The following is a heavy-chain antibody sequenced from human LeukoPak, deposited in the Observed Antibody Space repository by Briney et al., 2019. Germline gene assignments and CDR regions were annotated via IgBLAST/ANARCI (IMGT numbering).Heavy chain of an antibody. Sequence: GGSLRLSCAASGFTFTTYWMTWVRQAPGKGLEWVANIKQDGGQKYYVDSVEGRFTISRDNAKNSLYLQMNSLKAEDTAVYYCARENWANDYWGQGTLVTVSS. CDR3: ARENWANDY. CDR2: IKQDGGQK. J-gene: IGHJ4*02. D-gene: IGHD7-27*01. V-gene: IGHV3-7*01. CDR1: GFTFTTYW.